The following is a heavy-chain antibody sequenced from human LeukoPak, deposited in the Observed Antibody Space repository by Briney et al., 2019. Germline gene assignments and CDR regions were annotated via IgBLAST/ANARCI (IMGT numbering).Heavy chain of an antibody. J-gene: IGHJ4*02. V-gene: IGHV1-18*01. D-gene: IGHD3-3*01. Sequence: ASVKVSCKASGYTFTSYGISWVRQAPGQGLEWMGWISAYNGNTNYAQKLQGRVTMTTDTSTSTAYMELRSLRSDDTAVYYCARYADYDFCSGIDYWGQGTLVTVSS. CDR1: GYTFTSYG. CDR2: ISAYNGNT. CDR3: ARYADYDFCSGIDY.